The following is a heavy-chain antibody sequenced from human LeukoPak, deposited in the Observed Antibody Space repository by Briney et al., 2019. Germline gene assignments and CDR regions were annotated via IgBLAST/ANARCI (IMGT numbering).Heavy chain of an antibody. V-gene: IGHV3-30*18. CDR2: ISYDGINK. J-gene: IGHJ4*02. Sequence: PGGSLRLSCAVSGFTFSAYGMHWVRQAPGKGLEWVAIISYDGINKYYPDSVKGRFTISRDNSKNKLYLQMNSLRAEDTAVYYCAKDTRDDHHSDYWGQGTLVTVSS. CDR1: GFTFSAYG. D-gene: IGHD1-14*01. CDR3: AKDTRDDHHSDY.